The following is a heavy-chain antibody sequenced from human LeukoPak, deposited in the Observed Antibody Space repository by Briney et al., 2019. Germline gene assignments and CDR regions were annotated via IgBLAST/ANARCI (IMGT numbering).Heavy chain of an antibody. CDR1: GGSISSYY. J-gene: IGHJ4*02. D-gene: IGHD4-17*01. V-gene: IGHV4-59*01. CDR3: ARGQLTTGVDY. Sequence: SETLSLACTVSGGSISSYYWSWIRQPPGKGLEWIGYIYYSGSTNYNPSLKSRVTISVDTSKNQFSLKLSSVTAADTAVYYCARGQLTTGVDYWGQGTLVTVSS. CDR2: IYYSGST.